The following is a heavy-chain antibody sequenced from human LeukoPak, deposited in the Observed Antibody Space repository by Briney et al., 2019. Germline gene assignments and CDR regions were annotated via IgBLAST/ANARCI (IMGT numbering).Heavy chain of an antibody. CDR1: GFTFDDYA. D-gene: IGHD1-26*01. CDR3: AGGQGWVADY. J-gene: IGHJ4*02. V-gene: IGHV3-43*02. Sequence: GGSLRLSRTASGFTFDDYAMHWVRQAPGKGLEWVSLISGDGGVTYYVDSVKGRFTISRDNAKNSLYFQMNSLRAEDTAVYYCAGGQGWVADYWGQGTLVTVSS. CDR2: ISGDGGVT.